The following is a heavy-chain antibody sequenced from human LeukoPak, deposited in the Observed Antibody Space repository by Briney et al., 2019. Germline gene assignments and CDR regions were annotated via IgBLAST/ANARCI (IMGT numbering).Heavy chain of an antibody. Sequence: PSETLSLTCTVSGGSISSYYWSWIRQPPGKGLEWIGYIDYSGSTNYNPSLKSRVTISVDTSKNQFSLKLSSVTAADTAVYYCAREGEYCSSTSCYFDYWGQGTLVTVSS. D-gene: IGHD2-2*01. CDR2: IDYSGST. V-gene: IGHV4-59*01. CDR3: AREGEYCSSTSCYFDY. J-gene: IGHJ4*02. CDR1: GGSISSYY.